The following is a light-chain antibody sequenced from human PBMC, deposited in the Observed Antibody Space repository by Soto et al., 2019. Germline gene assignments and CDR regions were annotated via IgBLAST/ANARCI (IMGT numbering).Light chain of an antibody. CDR1: QNIRGNE. J-gene: IGKJ1*01. CDR2: RGS. CDR3: QDYGASAPWT. V-gene: IGKV3-20*01. Sequence: EVVWTECPGTLSLTPGERATLSCRASQNIRGNELAWYQQKPGQAPRLLIYRGSSRATGIPDRFSGRGSGTDFPLTTSRLEPEDFAVYYCQDYGASAPWTFGQGTKVEIK.